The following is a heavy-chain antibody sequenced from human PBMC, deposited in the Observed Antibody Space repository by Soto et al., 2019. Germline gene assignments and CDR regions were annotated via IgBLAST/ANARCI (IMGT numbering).Heavy chain of an antibody. CDR3: ARAAYYYESSGYYPGDY. Sequence: ASVKVSCKASGYTFTSYAMHWVRQAPGQRLEWMGWINAGNGNTKYSQKFQGRVTITRDTSTSTAYMELSSLRSEDTAVYYCARAAYYYESSGYYPGDYWGQGTLVTVSS. D-gene: IGHD3-22*01. J-gene: IGHJ4*02. V-gene: IGHV1-3*01. CDR1: GYTFTSYA. CDR2: INAGNGNT.